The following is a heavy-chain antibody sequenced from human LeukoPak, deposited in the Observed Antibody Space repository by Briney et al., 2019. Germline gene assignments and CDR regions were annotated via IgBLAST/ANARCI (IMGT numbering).Heavy chain of an antibody. CDR3: ARAYGDYFDY. Sequence: SETLSPTCTVSGGSISSYYWSWIRQPPGKGLEWIGYIYYSGSTNYNPSLKSRVTISVDTSKNQFSLKLSSVTAADTAVYYCARAYGDYFDYWGRGTLVTVSS. CDR1: GGSISSYY. D-gene: IGHD4-17*01. CDR2: IYYSGST. V-gene: IGHV4-59*01. J-gene: IGHJ4*02.